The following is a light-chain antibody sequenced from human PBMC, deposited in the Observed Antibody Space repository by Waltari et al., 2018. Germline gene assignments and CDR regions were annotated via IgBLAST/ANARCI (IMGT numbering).Light chain of an antibody. CDR3: QQYDDWPRT. J-gene: IGKJ1*01. CDR1: QSISNY. Sequence: EIVLTQSPATLSLSPGERATLSCRASQSISNYLAWYQQKRGQAPRLLVYRASTRASDIPARFSGSGSGTDFTLSISTLQSEDFAVYYCQQYDDWPRTFGQGTKVEIK. CDR2: RAS. V-gene: IGKV3-15*01.